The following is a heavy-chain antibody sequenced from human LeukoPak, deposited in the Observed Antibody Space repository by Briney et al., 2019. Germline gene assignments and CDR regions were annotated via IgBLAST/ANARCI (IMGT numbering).Heavy chain of an antibody. J-gene: IGHJ4*02. Sequence: SETLSLTCTVSGGSISRGGYYSSWIRQHPGKGLEWIGYIYYSGSTSYNPSLKSRVTISVDTSKNQFSLKLSSVTPADTAVYYCAREHYDSSGYYDDYWGQGTLVTVSS. CDR1: GGSISRGGYY. D-gene: IGHD3-22*01. V-gene: IGHV4-31*03. CDR2: IYYSGST. CDR3: AREHYDSSGYYDDY.